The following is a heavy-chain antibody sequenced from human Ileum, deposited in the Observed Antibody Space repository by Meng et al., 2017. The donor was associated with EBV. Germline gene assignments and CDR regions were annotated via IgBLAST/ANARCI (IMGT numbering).Heavy chain of an antibody. CDR3: TTGKQWLVP. Sequence: VQMVACVGRLVKPWVSLSLSCAASGFTFTNAWMSWVRQAPGKGLEWVGRIRNKTNGGTADYAAPVKGRFSISRDDSKNTLYLQMNSLKIEDTAMYYCTTGKQWLVPWGQGTLVTVSS. CDR1: GFTFTNAW. D-gene: IGHD6-19*01. J-gene: IGHJ5*02. V-gene: IGHV3-15*01. CDR2: IRNKTNGGTA.